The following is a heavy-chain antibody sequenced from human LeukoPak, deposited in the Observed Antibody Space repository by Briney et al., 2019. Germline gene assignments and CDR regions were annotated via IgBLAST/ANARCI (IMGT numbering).Heavy chain of an antibody. Sequence: GASVKVSCKASGGTFSSYAISWVRQAPGQGLEWMGGIIPIFGTANYAQKFQGRVTITADESTSTAYMELSSLRSEDTAVYYCARSRQPSSGWYRSFDYWGQGTLVTVSS. D-gene: IGHD6-19*01. CDR1: GGTFSSYA. J-gene: IGHJ4*02. V-gene: IGHV1-69*13. CDR3: ARSRQPSSGWYRSFDY. CDR2: IIPIFGTA.